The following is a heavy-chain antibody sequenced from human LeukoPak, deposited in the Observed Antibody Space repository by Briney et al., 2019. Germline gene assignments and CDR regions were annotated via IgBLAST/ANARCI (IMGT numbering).Heavy chain of an antibody. CDR3: AKLPYGDHGY. CDR2: ISVGGVGT. V-gene: IGHV3-23*01. Sequence: GSLRLSCAASGFTFSSYAMSWVRQAPGKGLEWVSAISVGGVGTYYADSVKGRFTISRDNSKNTLYLQMNSLRAEDTAVYHCAKLPYGDHGYWGQGTRVTVSS. CDR1: GFTFSSYA. J-gene: IGHJ4*02. D-gene: IGHD4-17*01.